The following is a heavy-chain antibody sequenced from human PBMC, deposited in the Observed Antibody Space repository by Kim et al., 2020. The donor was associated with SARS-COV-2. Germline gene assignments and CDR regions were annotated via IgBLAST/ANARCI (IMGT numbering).Heavy chain of an antibody. V-gene: IGHV1-2*06. D-gene: IGHD2-15*01. CDR1: GYTFTGYY. Sequence: ASVKVSCKASGYTFTGYYMHWVRQAPGQGLEWMGRINPNSGGTNYAQKFQGRVTITRDTSISTAYMELSRLRSDDTAVYYCARDGCSGGSCYSWWFDPWGQGTLVTVSS. CDR2: INPNSGGT. CDR3: ARDGCSGGSCYSWWFDP. J-gene: IGHJ5*02.